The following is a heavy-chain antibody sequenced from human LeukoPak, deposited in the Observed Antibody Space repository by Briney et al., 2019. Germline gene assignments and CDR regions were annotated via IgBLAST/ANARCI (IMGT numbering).Heavy chain of an antibody. Sequence: GGSLRLSCAASGFTFSSHVMSWVRQAPGKGLGWVSTISASGDSTYYADSVKGRFTISRDNSRSTLHLQMNSLRAEDTAVDYCATRGTTGTKYIEHWGQGTLVTVAS. D-gene: IGHD1-1*01. V-gene: IGHV3-23*01. CDR3: ATRGTTGTKYIEH. CDR2: ISASGDST. J-gene: IGHJ4*02. CDR1: GFTFSSHV.